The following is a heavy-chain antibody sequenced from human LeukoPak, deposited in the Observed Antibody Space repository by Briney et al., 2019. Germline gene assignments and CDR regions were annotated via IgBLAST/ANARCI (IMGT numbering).Heavy chain of an antibody. D-gene: IGHD5-18*01. J-gene: IGHJ4*02. CDR2: IKSDGSST. Sequence: GGSLRLSCAASGFPFSSYWMHWVRHTPGKGLVWVSRIKSDGSSTSYADSVKGRFTISRDNAKNTLYLQMNSLRAEDTAVYYCARDGYSFGHDFDYWGQGTLVTVSS. V-gene: IGHV3-74*01. CDR1: GFPFSSYW. CDR3: ARDGYSFGHDFDY.